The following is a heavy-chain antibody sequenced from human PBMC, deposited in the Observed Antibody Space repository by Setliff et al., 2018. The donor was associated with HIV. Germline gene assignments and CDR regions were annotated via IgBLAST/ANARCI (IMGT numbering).Heavy chain of an antibody. CDR3: AKDPFTSSWYGFDY. V-gene: IGHV3-30*02. D-gene: IGHD6-13*01. Sequence: LRLSCAASGFIFDRYGMHWVRQAPGKGLEWVALIWYDGSHETYADSVRGRFSISRDNSKNTLYLQMDSLRPEDTGFYYCAKDPFTSSWYGFDYWGQGALVTVS. CDR2: IWYDGSHE. CDR1: GFIFDRYG. J-gene: IGHJ4*02.